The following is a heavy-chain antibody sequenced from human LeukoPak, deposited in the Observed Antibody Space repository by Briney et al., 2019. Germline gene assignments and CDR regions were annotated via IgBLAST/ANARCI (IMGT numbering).Heavy chain of an antibody. D-gene: IGHD1-14*01. J-gene: IGHJ3*02. CDR3: AKDWSGPADI. V-gene: IGHV3-30*02. CDR1: EFTFSSFA. CDR2: TWSDGSLK. Sequence: GGSLRLSCAASEFTFSSFAMHWVRQAPGKGLEWVAFTWSDGSLKYYADSVKGRFTVSRDNSGNTLYLQMNSLRAEDTAVYYCAKDWSGPADIWGQGTMVSVSS.